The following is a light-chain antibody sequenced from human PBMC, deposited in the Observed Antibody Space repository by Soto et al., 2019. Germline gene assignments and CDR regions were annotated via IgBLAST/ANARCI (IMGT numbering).Light chain of an antibody. Sequence: QSALTQPASVSGSHGHSITISCTGTSSDIGAHTYVSWFQQHPGKVPKVIIYNVSTRPSGISDRFSGSKSGNTASLTISGLQAEDEADYYCSSYAGGFVVFGGGTKLTVL. V-gene: IGLV2-14*01. CDR3: SSYAGGFVV. CDR2: NVS. J-gene: IGLJ2*01. CDR1: SSDIGAHTY.